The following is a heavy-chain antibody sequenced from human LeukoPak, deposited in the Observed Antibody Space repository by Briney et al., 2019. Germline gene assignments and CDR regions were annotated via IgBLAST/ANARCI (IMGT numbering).Heavy chain of an antibody. CDR2: IIPIFGTA. D-gene: IGHD1-1*01. J-gene: IGHJ4*02. Sequence: ASVKVSCKASGGTFSSYAISWVRQAPGQGLQWMGGIIPIFGTANYAQKFQARVTITADESTSTAYMELSSLRSEDTVVYYCATGQPGGLDYWGQGTLVTVSS. CDR3: ATGQPGGLDY. CDR1: GGTFSSYA. V-gene: IGHV1-69*13.